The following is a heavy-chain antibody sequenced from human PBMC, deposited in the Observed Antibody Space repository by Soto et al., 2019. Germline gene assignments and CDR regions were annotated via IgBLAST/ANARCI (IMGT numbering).Heavy chain of an antibody. D-gene: IGHD3-9*01. V-gene: IGHV3-23*01. Sequence: GGSLRLSCAASGFTFSSYAMSFGRQAPCKWLEWVSAISGSGGSTYYADSVKGRFTISRDNSKNTLYLQMNSLRAEDTAVYYCAKAASHYDILTGYYPYYYYGMDVWGQGTTVTVSS. CDR3: AKAASHYDILTGYYPYYYYGMDV. CDR1: GFTFSSYA. CDR2: ISGSGGST. J-gene: IGHJ6*02.